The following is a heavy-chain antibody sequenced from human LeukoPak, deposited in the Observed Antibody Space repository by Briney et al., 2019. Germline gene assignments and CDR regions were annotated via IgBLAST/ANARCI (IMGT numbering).Heavy chain of an antibody. V-gene: IGHV3-23*01. Sequence: GGSLRLSCAASGFTFSAYAMSWVRQAPGKGLDWVSTISGSGATTYYADSVKGRFTISRDNSKNTLYLQMYSLRAEDTAIYYCAKDLLDLSSDYWGQGTLVTVSS. CDR3: AKDLLDLSSDY. CDR2: ISGSGATT. D-gene: IGHD3-16*02. J-gene: IGHJ4*02. CDR1: GFTFSAYA.